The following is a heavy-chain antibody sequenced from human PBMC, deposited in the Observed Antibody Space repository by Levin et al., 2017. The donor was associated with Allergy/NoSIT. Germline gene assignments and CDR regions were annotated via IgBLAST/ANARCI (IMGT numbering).Heavy chain of an antibody. D-gene: IGHD6-19*01. CDR3: ARHPPSAVAGTELFQH. Sequence: SVKVSCKASGYSFTDYYLHWVRQAPGQGLEWMGWVHPNSGGTHYAQKFQGRVTMTRDTSTNTGYLELSRLRSDDTAMYYCARHPPSAVAGTELFQHWGQGTLVTVSS. J-gene: IGHJ1*01. CDR2: VHPNSGGT. CDR1: GYSFTDYY. V-gene: IGHV1-2*02.